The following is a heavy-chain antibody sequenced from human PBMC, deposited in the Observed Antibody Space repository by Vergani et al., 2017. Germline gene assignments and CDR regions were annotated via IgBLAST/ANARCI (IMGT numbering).Heavy chain of an antibody. V-gene: IGHV3-23*04. CDR1: GFTFSTYA. Sequence: VQLVESGGGVVQPGRSLRLSCTSSGFTFSTYAMHWVRQAPGKGLEWVSGISGSGGSTYYAGSVKGRFTISRDSSKNTLYLQMNSLSAGDTAVYYCAKANPRNSGYDYLYYYHAIDVWGQGTTVTVSS. J-gene: IGHJ6*02. D-gene: IGHD5-12*01. CDR2: ISGSGGST. CDR3: AKANPRNSGYDYLYYYHAIDV.